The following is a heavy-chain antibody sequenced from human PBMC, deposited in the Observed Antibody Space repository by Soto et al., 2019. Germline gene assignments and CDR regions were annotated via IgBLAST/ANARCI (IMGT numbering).Heavy chain of an antibody. V-gene: IGHV4-4*02. CDR2: IYRTGST. CDR1: GGSFTSNNG. D-gene: IGHD1-7*01. Sequence: SETLSLTCAVSGGSFTSNNGWTWVRQPPGQGLEWIGEIYRTGSTNYNPSLKSRVTISLDKSENQFSLKVTSLTAADTAVYYCASRDPGTSVDYWGQGTLVTVSS. J-gene: IGHJ4*02. CDR3: ASRDPGTSVDY.